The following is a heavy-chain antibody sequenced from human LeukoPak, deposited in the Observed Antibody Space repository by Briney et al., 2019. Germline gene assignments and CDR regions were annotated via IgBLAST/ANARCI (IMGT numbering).Heavy chain of an antibody. V-gene: IGHV4-34*01. CDR2: INHSGST. CDR1: GGSFSGYY. CDR3: ARTSYYFDSGTYYPKPTCFDY. Sequence: SETLSLTCAVYGGSFSGYYWSWIRQPPGKGLEWIGEINHSGSTNYNPSLKSRVTISVDTSKNQFSLKLSSVTAADTAVYYCARTSYYFDSGTYYPKPTCFDYWGQGTLVTVSS. D-gene: IGHD3-22*01. J-gene: IGHJ4*02.